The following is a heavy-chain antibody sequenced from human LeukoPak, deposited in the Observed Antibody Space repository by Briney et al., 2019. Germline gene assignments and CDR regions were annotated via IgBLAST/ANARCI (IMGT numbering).Heavy chain of an antibody. D-gene: IGHD4-23*01. CDR3: ARARQALTPYGGTPFDY. CDR1: GGTFSSYA. Sequence: SVKVSSKASGGTFSSYAISWVRQAPGQGLEWMGGIIPIFGTANYAQKFQGRVTITADESTSTAYMELSSLRSEDTAVYYCARARQALTPYGGTPFDYWGQGTLVTVSS. J-gene: IGHJ4*02. V-gene: IGHV1-69*13. CDR2: IIPIFGTA.